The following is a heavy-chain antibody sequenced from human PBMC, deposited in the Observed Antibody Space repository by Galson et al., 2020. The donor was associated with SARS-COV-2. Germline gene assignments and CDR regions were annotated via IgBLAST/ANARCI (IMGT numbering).Heavy chain of an antibody. J-gene: IGHJ5*02. V-gene: IGHV3-23*01. D-gene: IGHD6-19*01. CDR3: AKASGGSGWYH. Sequence: GESLKISCAASGFTFSSYAMSWVRQAPGKGLEWVSAISGSGGSTYYADSVKGRFTISRDNSKNTLYLQMNSLRAEDTAVYYCAKASGGSGWYHWGQGTLVTVSS. CDR2: ISGSGGST. CDR1: GFTFSSYA.